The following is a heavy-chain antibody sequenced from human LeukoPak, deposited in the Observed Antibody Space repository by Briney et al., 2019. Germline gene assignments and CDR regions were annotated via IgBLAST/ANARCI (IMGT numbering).Heavy chain of an antibody. CDR3: ATGVGATDPFDY. D-gene: IGHD1-26*01. V-gene: IGHV3-21*01. J-gene: IGHJ4*02. CDR2: ISSSSSYI. Sequence: GGSLRLSCAASGFTFSSYGMHWVRQAPGKGLEWVSSISSSSSYIYYADSVKGRFTISRDNAKNSLYLQMNSLRAEDTAVYYCATGVGATDPFDYWGQGTLVTVSS. CDR1: GFTFSSYG.